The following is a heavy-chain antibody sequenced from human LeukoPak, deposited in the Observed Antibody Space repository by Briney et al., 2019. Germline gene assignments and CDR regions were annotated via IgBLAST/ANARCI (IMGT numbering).Heavy chain of an antibody. D-gene: IGHD2-2*01. CDR3: AKDPKYCSSTSCLDY. CDR1: GFTFSSYA. V-gene: IGHV3-23*01. J-gene: IGHJ4*02. CDR2: ISGSGGST. Sequence: PGGSLRLSCAASGFTFSSYAMSWVRQAPGKGLEWVSAISGSGGSTYYADSVKGRFTISRDNSKNTLYLQMNSLRAEDTAVYYCAKDPKYCSSTSCLDYWGQGTLVTVSS.